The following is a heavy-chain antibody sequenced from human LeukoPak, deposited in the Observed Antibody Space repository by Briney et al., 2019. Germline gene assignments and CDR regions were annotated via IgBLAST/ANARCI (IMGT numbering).Heavy chain of an antibody. CDR1: GFTFSDAW. J-gene: IGHJ6*03. Sequence: GGSLRLSCAASGFTFSDAWMSWVRQAPGKGLEWVGHIKSKADGGTIYYAAPVKGRFTILRDDSKNMLYLQMNSLKTEDTAVYYCSTAHYYYYFHMDVWGKGTTVTVSS. CDR3: STAHYYYYFHMDV. CDR2: IKSKADGGTI. V-gene: IGHV3-15*01.